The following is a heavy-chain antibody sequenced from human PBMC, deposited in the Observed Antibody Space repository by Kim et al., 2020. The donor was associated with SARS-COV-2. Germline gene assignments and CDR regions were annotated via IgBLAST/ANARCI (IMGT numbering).Heavy chain of an antibody. V-gene: IGHV1-8*01. CDR3: ALSYGWSVYYYYYMDV. CDR2: MNPNSGNT. D-gene: IGHD5-18*01. CDR1: GYTFTSYD. J-gene: IGHJ6*03. Sequence: ASVKVSCKASGYTFTSYDINWVRQATGQGLEWMGWMNPNSGNTGYAQKFQGRVTMTRNTSISTAYMELSSLRSEDTAVYYCALSYGWSVYYYYYMDVWGKGTTVTVSS.